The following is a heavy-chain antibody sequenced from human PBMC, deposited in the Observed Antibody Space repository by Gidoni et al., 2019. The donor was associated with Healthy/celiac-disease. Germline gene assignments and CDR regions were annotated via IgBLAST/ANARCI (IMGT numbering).Heavy chain of an antibody. CDR2: TYYSAKWYN. Sequence: QVQLQQSGPGLVKRWPPLPLTCAISGDRFSSHLAAWNWIRQSPSRGLEWLGRTYYSAKWYNDYAVSVKSRITIKPDTSKNQFSLQLTSVTPEDTAVYSCARGDYDSSGYYPNWFDPWGQGTLVTVSS. CDR1: GDRFSSHLAA. D-gene: IGHD3-22*01. J-gene: IGHJ5*02. V-gene: IGHV6-1*01. CDR3: ARGDYDSSGYYPNWFDP.